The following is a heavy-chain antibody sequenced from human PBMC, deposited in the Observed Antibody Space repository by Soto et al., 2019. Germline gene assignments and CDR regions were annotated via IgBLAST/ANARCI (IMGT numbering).Heavy chain of an antibody. CDR3: AKIASITMIVVGPFDY. J-gene: IGHJ4*02. D-gene: IGHD3-22*01. CDR1: GFTFSSYA. CDR2: ISGSGGST. Sequence: GGSLRLSCAASGFTFSSYAMSWVRQAPGKGLEWVSAISGSGGSTYYADSVKGRFTISRANSKNTLYLQMNSLRAEDTAVYYCAKIASITMIVVGPFDYWGQGTLVTVSS. V-gene: IGHV3-23*01.